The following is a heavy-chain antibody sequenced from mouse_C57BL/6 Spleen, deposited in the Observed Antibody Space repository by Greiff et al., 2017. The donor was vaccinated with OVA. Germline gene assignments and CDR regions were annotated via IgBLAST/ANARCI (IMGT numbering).Heavy chain of an antibody. CDR2: INPYNGGT. Sequence: VQLQQSGPVLVKPGASVKMSCKASGYTFTDYYMNWVKQSHGKSLEWIGVINPYNGGTSYNQKFKGKATLTVDKSSSTAYMELNSLTSEDSAVYYCARGGSTAQATWFAYWGQGTLVTVSA. CDR1: GYTFTDYY. D-gene: IGHD3-2*02. CDR3: ARGGSTAQATWFAY. J-gene: IGHJ3*01. V-gene: IGHV1-19*01.